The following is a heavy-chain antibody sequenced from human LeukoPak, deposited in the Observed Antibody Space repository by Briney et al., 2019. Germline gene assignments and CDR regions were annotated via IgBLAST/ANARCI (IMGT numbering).Heavy chain of an antibody. CDR1: GFTFSTYA. CDR3: AKANSSYYDSSAYRAPLFDY. V-gene: IGHV3-23*01. CDR2: ISGSGGST. D-gene: IGHD3-22*01. J-gene: IGHJ4*02. Sequence: PGGSLRLSCAASGFTFSTYAMSWVRQAPGKGLEWVSRISGSGGSTYYADSVRGRFTISRDNSNNTLYLQMNSLRAEDTAVYYCAKANSSYYDSSAYRAPLFDYWGQGTLVTISS.